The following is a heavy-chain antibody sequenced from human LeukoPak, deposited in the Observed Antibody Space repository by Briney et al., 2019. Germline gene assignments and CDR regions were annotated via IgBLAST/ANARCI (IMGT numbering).Heavy chain of an antibody. V-gene: IGHV4-30-4*07. CDR3: ARPDNYDFWSGYQDAFDI. J-gene: IGHJ3*02. CDR2: IYYSGST. CDR1: GGSISSGGYS. D-gene: IGHD3-3*01. Sequence: SETLSLTCAVSGGSISSGGYSWSWIRQPPGKGLEWIGYIYYSGSTYYNPSLKSRVTVSLDTSKNQFSLKLTSVTAADTAVYYCARPDNYDFWSGYQDAFDIWGQGTMVTVSS.